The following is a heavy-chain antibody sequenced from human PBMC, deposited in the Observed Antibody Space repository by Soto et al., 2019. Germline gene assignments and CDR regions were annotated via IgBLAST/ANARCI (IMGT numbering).Heavy chain of an antibody. CDR2: INHSGST. V-gene: IGHV4-34*01. CDR1: GGSFSGYY. J-gene: IGHJ4*02. D-gene: IGHD2-15*01. CDR3: ARVPPQQREYCSGGSCYLTLDY. Sequence: QVQLQQWGAGLLKPSETLSLTCAVYGGSFSGYYWSWIRQPPGKGLEWIGEINHSGSTNYNPSLKSRVTISVDTSKNQFSLKLSSVTAADTAVYYCARVPPQQREYCSGGSCYLTLDYWGQGTLVTVSS.